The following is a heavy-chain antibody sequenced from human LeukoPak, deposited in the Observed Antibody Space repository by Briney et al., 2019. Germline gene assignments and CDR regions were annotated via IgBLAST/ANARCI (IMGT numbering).Heavy chain of an antibody. Sequence: ASVKVSCKASGYIFTKYVVHWVRQAPGQRPEWMGWIKAGNGDTKYSQNFQDRLNITRDTSASTVYMELSSLTSEDTALYYCARDDCGDTCYPGGYWGQGTLVTVSS. CDR2: IKAGNGDT. CDR1: GYIFTKYV. D-gene: IGHD2-21*01. J-gene: IGHJ4*02. CDR3: ARDDCGDTCYPGGY. V-gene: IGHV1-3*01.